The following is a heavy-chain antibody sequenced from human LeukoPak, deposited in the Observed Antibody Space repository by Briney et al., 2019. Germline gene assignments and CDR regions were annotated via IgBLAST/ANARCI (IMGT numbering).Heavy chain of an antibody. CDR1: GYTFTSYG. V-gene: IGHV1-18*04. CDR2: ISAYNGNT. D-gene: IGHD3-10*01. Sequence: ASVKVSCKASGYTFTSYGISWVRQAPGQGLEWMGWISAYNGNTNYAQKLQGRVTMTTDTFTSTAYMELRSLRSDDTAVYYCARRITMVRGVNYYYGMDVWGKGTTVTVSS. CDR3: ARRITMVRGVNYYYGMDV. J-gene: IGHJ6*04.